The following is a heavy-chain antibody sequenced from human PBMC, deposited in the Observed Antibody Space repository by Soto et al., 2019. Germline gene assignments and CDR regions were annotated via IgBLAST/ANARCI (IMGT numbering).Heavy chain of an antibody. V-gene: IGHV4-30-4*01. Sequence: SETLSLTCTVSGGSISSGDYYWSWIRQPPGKGLEWIGYIYYSGSTYYNPSLKSRVTISVDTSKNQFSLKLSSVTAADTAVYYCARDHIGYCYDSSGSSYYYYYGMDVWGQGTTVTVSS. CDR3: ARDHIGYCYDSSGSSYYYYYGMDV. J-gene: IGHJ6*02. CDR2: IYYSGST. D-gene: IGHD3-22*01. CDR1: GGSISSGDYY.